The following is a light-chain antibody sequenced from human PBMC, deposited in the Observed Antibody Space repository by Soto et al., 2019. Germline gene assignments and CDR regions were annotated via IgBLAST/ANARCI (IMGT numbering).Light chain of an antibody. CDR2: DAS. V-gene: IGKV1-39*01. CDR3: QRTYNAPFT. CDR1: QSISTY. Sequence: DIQMTQSPSSLSASVGDRVAITCRASQSISTYLHWYQQKPGKAPKLLIFDASSVQSGVPSRFSGSGSGTDFTLTISSLQPEDFATYYCQRTYNAPFTFGPGTKVELK. J-gene: IGKJ3*01.